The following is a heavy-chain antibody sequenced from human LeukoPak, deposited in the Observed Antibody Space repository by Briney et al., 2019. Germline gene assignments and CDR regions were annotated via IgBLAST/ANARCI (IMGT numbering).Heavy chain of an antibody. V-gene: IGHV4-31*03. CDR3: ARVNGYSYGPFDY. CDR1: GGSISSGAYY. Sequence: PSQTLSLTCTVSGGSISSGAYYWSWLRQHPGKGLEWIGYIYYIGTTYYNPSLESRVTISVDTSKNQFSLKLSSVTAADTAVYYCARVNGYSYGPFDYWGQGTLVTVSS. D-gene: IGHD5-18*01. J-gene: IGHJ4*02. CDR2: IYYIGTT.